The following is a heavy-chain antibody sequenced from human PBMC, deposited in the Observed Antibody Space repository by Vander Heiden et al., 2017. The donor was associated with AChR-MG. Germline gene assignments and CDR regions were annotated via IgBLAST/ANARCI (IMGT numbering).Heavy chain of an antibody. CDR3: ARDSSGYDPLNAFDI. D-gene: IGHD5-12*01. V-gene: IGHV4-31*03. Sequence: QVQLQESGPGLAKPSQTLSPTCTVPGASISSGGYYWSWRRQHAGKGLEWIGYIYYSGSTYYNPSLKSRVTISVDTSKNQFSLKLSSVTAADTAVYYCARDSSGYDPLNAFDIWGQGTMVTVSS. CDR1: GASISSGGYY. CDR2: IYYSGST. J-gene: IGHJ3*02.